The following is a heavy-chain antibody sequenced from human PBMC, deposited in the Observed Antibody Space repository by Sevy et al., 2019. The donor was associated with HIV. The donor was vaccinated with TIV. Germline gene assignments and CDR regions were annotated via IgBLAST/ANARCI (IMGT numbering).Heavy chain of an antibody. V-gene: IGHV3-23*01. CDR1: GFTFNNYA. CDR2: ITSSCGST. D-gene: IGHD6-19*01. Sequence: GGSLRLSCVASGFTFNNYAVSWVRQAPGKGLEWVSGITSSCGSTYYADSVKGRFTSSRDNSKNTLYVQMNSLRAEVTAVYYCARWAMNPGVAVGGDGGAFDIWGQGTMLTVSS. CDR3: ARWAMNPGVAVGGDGGAFDI. J-gene: IGHJ3*02.